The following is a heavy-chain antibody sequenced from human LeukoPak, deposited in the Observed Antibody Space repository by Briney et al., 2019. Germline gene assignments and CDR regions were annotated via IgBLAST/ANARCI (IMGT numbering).Heavy chain of an antibody. CDR1: GGTFSSYA. V-gene: IGHV1-69*05. D-gene: IGHD1-26*01. CDR2: IIPIFGTA. CDR3: ARERYSGSYYRIWDY. J-gene: IGHJ4*02. Sequence: ASVKVSCKASGGTFSSYAISWVRQAPGQGLEWMGGIIPIFGTANYAQKFQGRVTITTDESTSIAYMELSSLRSEDTAVYYCARERYSGSYYRIWDYWGQGTLDTVSS.